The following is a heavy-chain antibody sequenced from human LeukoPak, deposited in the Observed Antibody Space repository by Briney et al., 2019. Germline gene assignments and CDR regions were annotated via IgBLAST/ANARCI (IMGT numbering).Heavy chain of an antibody. CDR2: ITNNGSTI. Sequence: GGSLRLSCAASGFTFSTYAMNWVRQAPGEGVEWGSYITNNGSTIYYADSVKGRFTISRDKAENSLYLQMNSLRAEDTAIYYCARDQWLAYYYHGMDVWGQGTTVTVSS. J-gene: IGHJ6*02. CDR1: GFTFSTYA. V-gene: IGHV3-48*03. CDR3: ARDQWLAYYYHGMDV. D-gene: IGHD6-19*01.